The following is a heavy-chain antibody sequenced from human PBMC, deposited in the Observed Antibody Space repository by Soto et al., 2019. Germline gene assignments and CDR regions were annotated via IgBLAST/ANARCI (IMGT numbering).Heavy chain of an antibody. V-gene: IGHV4-34*01. D-gene: IGHD3-10*01. CDR3: ARGGVTLAWNYYYYGMDV. CDR2: IIPTGTT. CDR1: GGSFSGHY. J-gene: IGHJ6*02. Sequence: SETLSLTCGVSGGSFSGHYWSWIRQPPGKGLEWIGEIIPTGTTTYNPSLKSRLSISLDTSNNQFSLNLTSVSAADTAVYYCARGGVTLAWNYYYYGMDVWGQGTTVTVS.